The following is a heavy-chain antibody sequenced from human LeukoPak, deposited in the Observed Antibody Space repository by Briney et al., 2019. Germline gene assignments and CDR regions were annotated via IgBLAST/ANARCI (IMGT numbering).Heavy chain of an antibody. D-gene: IGHD3-22*01. J-gene: IGHJ4*02. CDR1: GFTFSSYD. Sequence: GGSLRLSCAASGFTFSSYDMSWVRQAPGKGLEWVSVVSGGGGSTYYADSVKGRFTISRDNSKNTLYLQMNSLRAEDTAVYYCAKGDYYDSSGYFDYWGQGTLVTVSS. CDR3: AKGDYYDSSGYFDY. V-gene: IGHV3-23*01. CDR2: VSGGGGST.